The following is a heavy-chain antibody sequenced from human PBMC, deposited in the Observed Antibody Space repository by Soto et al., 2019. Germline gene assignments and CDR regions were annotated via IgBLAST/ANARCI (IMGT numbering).Heavy chain of an antibody. V-gene: IGHV1-69*01. D-gene: IGHD1-26*01. J-gene: IGHJ6*02. CDR1: GGTFSSFA. Sequence: QVQLVQSGAEVKKPGSSLKVSCKASGGTFSSFAITWVRQAPGQGLEWMGGSIPIFGTANYAQKFQGRVTITADETTRTAYMDLSSRRYDDKAVYYCARDLVGAAETYGMDVWGQGTTVTVSS. CDR3: ARDLVGAAETYGMDV. CDR2: SIPIFGTA.